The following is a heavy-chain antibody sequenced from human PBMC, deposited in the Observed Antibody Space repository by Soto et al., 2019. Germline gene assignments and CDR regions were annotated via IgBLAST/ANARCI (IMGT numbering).Heavy chain of an antibody. V-gene: IGHV1-24*01. J-gene: IGHJ6*02. CDR2: FDPEDGET. CDR3: ATETAMVIAARTEGIGGMDV. CDR1: GYTLTELS. Sequence: ASVKVSCKVSGYTLTELSMHWVRQAPGKGLEWMGGFDPEDGETIYAQKFQGRVTMTEDTSTDTAYMELSSLRSEDTAVYYCATETAMVIAARTEGIGGMDVWGQGTTVTVSS. D-gene: IGHD6-6*01.